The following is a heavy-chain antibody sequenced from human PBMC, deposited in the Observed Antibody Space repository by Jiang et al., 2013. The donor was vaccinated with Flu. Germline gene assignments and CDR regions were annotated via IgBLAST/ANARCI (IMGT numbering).Heavy chain of an antibody. CDR3: ARDLPNPAYDVGRIYYGMDV. Sequence: GSGLVKPSQTLSLTCSVSGDSISSPGYSWSWIRQYPGKGLEWIGWILHFGSTSYNPSLQSRVSISLDTSKNHFSLKLSSVTSADTAVYFCARDLPNPAYDVGRIYYGMDVWGQGITVTVSS. V-gene: IGHV4-31*02. D-gene: IGHD3-3*01. CDR1: GDSISSPGYS. CDR2: ILHFGST. J-gene: IGHJ6*02.